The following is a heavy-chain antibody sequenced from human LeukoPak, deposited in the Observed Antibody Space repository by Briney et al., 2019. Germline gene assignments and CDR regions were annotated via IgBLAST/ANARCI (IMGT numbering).Heavy chain of an antibody. J-gene: IGHJ4*02. CDR3: ARAGGVTDYFDY. D-gene: IGHD2-21*02. Sequence: GASVKVSCKASGGTFSSYAISWVRQAPGQGLEWMGRIILILGIANYAQKFQGRVTITADKSTSTAYMELSSLRSEDTAVYYCARAGGVTDYFDYWGQGTLVTVSS. CDR1: GGTFSSYA. V-gene: IGHV1-69*04. CDR2: IILILGIA.